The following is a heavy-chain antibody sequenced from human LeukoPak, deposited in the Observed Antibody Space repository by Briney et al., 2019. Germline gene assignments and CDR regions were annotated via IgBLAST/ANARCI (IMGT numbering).Heavy chain of an antibody. J-gene: IGHJ4*02. D-gene: IGHD2-2*01. CDR3: AREDGMGVVPAVPGY. V-gene: IGHV3-21*01. CDR1: GFTFSSYR. CDR2: ISSSSSYI. Sequence: GGSLRLSCAASGFTFSSYRMNWVRQAPGKGLEWVSSISSSSSYIYYADSVKGRFTIYRDNAKNSLYLQMNSLRAEDTAVYYCAREDGMGVVPAVPGYWGQGTLVTVSS.